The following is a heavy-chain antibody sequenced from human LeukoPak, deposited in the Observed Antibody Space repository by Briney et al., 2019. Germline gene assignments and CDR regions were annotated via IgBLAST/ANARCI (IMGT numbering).Heavy chain of an antibody. J-gene: IGHJ4*02. CDR1: GFTVSSNY. V-gene: IGHV3-53*05. D-gene: IGHD3-10*01. CDR2: IYSGGST. CDR3: AKEGRYYGSGSPLDY. Sequence: PGGSLRLSCAASGFTVSSNYMSWVRQAPGKGLEWVSVIYSGGSTYYADSVKGRFTISRDNSKNTLYLQMNSLRAEDTAVYYCAKEGRYYGSGSPLDYWGQGTLVTVSS.